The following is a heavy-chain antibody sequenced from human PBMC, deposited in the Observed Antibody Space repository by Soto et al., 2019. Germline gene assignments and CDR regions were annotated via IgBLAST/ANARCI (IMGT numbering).Heavy chain of an antibody. CDR1: GGSFSGYY. D-gene: IGHD4-17*01. Sequence: SETLSLTCAVDGGSFSGYYWSWIRQPPGKGLERIGEIDHSGSTNYNPSLKSRVTISVDTSKNQFSLKLSSVTAADTAVYYCARGGAVTPYHWFDPWGQGTLVTVSS. CDR3: ARGGAVTPYHWFDP. J-gene: IGHJ5*02. V-gene: IGHV4-34*01. CDR2: IDHSGST.